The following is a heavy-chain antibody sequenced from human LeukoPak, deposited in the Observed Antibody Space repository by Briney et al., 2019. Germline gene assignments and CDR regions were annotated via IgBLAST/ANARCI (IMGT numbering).Heavy chain of an antibody. J-gene: IGHJ4*02. CDR1: GGSISSGGYY. V-gene: IGHV4-39*01. CDR2: INHSGST. D-gene: IGHD3-22*01. CDR3: ATLGEYYDTSGYYYN. Sequence: SETLSLTCTVSGGSISSGGYYWSWIRQPPGKGLEWIGEINHSGSTYYNPSLKSRVTISADTSKNQFSLKLTSVTAADTAVYYCATLGEYYDTSGYYYNWGQGTLVTVSS.